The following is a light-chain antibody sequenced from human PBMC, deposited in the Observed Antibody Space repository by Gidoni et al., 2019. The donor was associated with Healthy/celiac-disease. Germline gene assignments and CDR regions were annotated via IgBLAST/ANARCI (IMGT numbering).Light chain of an antibody. J-gene: IGLJ2*01. CDR1: SPNIGAGYD. Sequence: QSVLTQPPSVSGAPGQRVTISCTGSSPNIGAGYDVHWYQQLPGPAPKLLIYGNSNRPSGVPDRFSGSKSGTSASLAITGLQAEDEADYYCQSYDSSLSGSDVVFGGGTKLTVL. CDR3: QSYDSSLSGSDVV. CDR2: GNS. V-gene: IGLV1-40*01.